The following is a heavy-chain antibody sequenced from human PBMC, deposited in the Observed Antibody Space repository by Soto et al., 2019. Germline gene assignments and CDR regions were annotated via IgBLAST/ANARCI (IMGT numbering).Heavy chain of an antibody. Sequence: GGSLRLSCAASGFTFSAHWMRWGRQAPGKGLVWVSHIGPDGSSTRDADSVQGRFTISRDNARNTLYLQMNSLRDEDTAVYYCARDTNWSYDYWGQGILVTVSS. J-gene: IGHJ4*02. V-gene: IGHV3-74*01. CDR1: GFTFSAHW. D-gene: IGHD1-1*01. CDR3: ARDTNWSYDY. CDR2: IGPDGSST.